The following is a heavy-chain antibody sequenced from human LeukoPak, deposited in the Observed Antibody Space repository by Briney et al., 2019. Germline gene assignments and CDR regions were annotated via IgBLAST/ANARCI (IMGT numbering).Heavy chain of an antibody. D-gene: IGHD4-17*01. CDR1: GFTFSSYS. CDR3: ARQNWGTTVTTVQYYFDY. V-gene: IGHV3-21*01. CDR2: ISSSSSYI. J-gene: IGHJ4*02. Sequence: PGGSLRLSCAASGFTFSSYSMNWVRQAPGKGLEWVSSISSSSSYIYYADSVKGRFTISRDNAKNSLYLQMNSLRAEDTAVYYCARQNWGTTVTTVQYYFDYWGQGTLVTVSS.